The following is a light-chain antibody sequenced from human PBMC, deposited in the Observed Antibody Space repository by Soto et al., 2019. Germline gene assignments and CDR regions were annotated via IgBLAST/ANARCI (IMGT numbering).Light chain of an antibody. CDR3: QFHDSSLSVV. CDR1: SSNIGAGYD. CDR2: GNS. J-gene: IGLJ2*01. Sequence: QSVLTQPPSVSGAPGQRVTISCTGSSSNIGAGYDVHWYQQLPGTAPKLLIYGNSNRPSGVPDRFSGSKSGSSASLAITGLQAEDVADYCCQFHDSSLSVVFVVVIQHTVL. V-gene: IGLV1-40*01.